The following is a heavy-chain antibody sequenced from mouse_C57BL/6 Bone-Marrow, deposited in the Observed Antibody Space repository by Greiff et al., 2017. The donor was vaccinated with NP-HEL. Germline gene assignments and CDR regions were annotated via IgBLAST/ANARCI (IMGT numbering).Heavy chain of an antibody. D-gene: IGHD1-1*01. V-gene: IGHV5-4*01. CDR3: ARDSVYYYGSSYWYFDV. Sequence: EVQVVESGGGLVKPGGSLKLSCAASGFTFSSYAMSWVRQTPEKRLEWVATISDGGSYTYYPDNVKGRFTISRDNAKNNLYLQMSHLKSEDTAMYYCARDSVYYYGSSYWYFDVWGTGTTVTVSS. J-gene: IGHJ1*03. CDR1: GFTFSSYA. CDR2: ISDGGSYT.